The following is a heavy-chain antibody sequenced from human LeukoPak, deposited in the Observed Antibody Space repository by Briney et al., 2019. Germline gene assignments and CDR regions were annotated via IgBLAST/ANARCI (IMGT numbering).Heavy chain of an antibody. CDR1: GYTLTELS. V-gene: IGHV1-24*01. J-gene: IGHJ3*02. Sequence: ASVKVSCKVSGYTLTELSMHWVRQAPGKGLEWMGGFDPEDGETIYAQKFQGRVTMTRDTSTSTVYMELSSLRSEDTAVYYCARGPPPFDIWGQGTMVTVSS. CDR3: ARGPPPFDI. CDR2: FDPEDGET.